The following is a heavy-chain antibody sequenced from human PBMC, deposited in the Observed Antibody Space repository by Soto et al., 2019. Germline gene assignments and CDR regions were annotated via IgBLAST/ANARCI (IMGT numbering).Heavy chain of an antibody. CDR3: ARAVQLWLRGAYYCGMDV. D-gene: IGHD5-18*01. CDR2: IIPIFGTA. CDR1: GGTFSSYA. V-gene: IGHV1-69*13. J-gene: IGHJ6*02. Sequence: SVKVSCKASGGTFSSYAISWVRQAPGQGLEWMGGIIPIFGTANYAQKFQGRVTITADESTSTAYMELSSLRSEDTAVYYCARAVQLWLRGAYYCGMDVWGQGTTVTVSS.